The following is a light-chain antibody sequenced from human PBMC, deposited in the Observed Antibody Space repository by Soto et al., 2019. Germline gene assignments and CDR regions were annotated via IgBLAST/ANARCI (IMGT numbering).Light chain of an antibody. V-gene: IGLV2-14*01. J-gene: IGLJ1*01. CDR3: WSYTSSSTNV. Sequence: QSVLTQPASVSGSPGQSITISCTGTSSDIGGYNFVSWYQHLPGKAPKLIIFEISKRPSGVSNRFSGSKSGNTASLTISGLQPEDEAEYYCWSYTSSSTNVFGTGTKVTVL. CDR2: EIS. CDR1: SSDIGGYNF.